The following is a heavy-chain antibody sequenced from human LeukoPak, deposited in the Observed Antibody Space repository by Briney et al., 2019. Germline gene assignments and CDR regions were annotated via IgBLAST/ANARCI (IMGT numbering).Heavy chain of an antibody. CDR1: GFTFSSYA. D-gene: IGHD3-3*01. Sequence: GGSLRLSCAASGFTFSSYAMSWVRQAPGKGLEWVSAISGSGGSTYYADSVKGRFTISRDNSKNTLYLQMNSLRAEDTAVYYCAKTRFLGWFQSTYFDYWGQGTLVTVSS. CDR3: AKTRFLGWFQSTYFDY. J-gene: IGHJ4*02. V-gene: IGHV3-23*01. CDR2: ISGSGGST.